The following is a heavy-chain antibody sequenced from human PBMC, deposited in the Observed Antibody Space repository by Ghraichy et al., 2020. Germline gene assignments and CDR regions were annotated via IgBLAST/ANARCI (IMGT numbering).Heavy chain of an antibody. Sequence: GGSLRLSCAASGFTSSGSGFPFSSYWMHWVRQVPGKGLEWVSLIKSDGSSTTYADSVKGRFTISRDNAKNTLYLQMNSLRDEDTAVYYCARAVHRVGPYLDYWGQGTLVTVSS. CDR1: GFTSSGSGFPFSSYW. CDR2: IKSDGSST. D-gene: IGHD1-26*01. J-gene: IGHJ4*02. CDR3: ARAVHRVGPYLDY. V-gene: IGHV3-74*01.